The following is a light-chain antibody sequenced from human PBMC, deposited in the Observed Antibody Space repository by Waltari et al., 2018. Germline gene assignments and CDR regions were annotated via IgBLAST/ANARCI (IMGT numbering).Light chain of an antibody. V-gene: IGLV2-14*01. J-gene: IGLJ2*01. CDR1: SSDVGGYNY. CDR2: ELS. Sequence: QSALTQPASVSGSPGQSITISCTGTSSDVGGYNYVSWYQQHPGKAPKLMIYELSNRPAGVSNRFSSSKTGKTASLTSSGLQAEDEADYYCSSYISSSTLELFGGGTSLTVL. CDR3: SSYISSSTLEL.